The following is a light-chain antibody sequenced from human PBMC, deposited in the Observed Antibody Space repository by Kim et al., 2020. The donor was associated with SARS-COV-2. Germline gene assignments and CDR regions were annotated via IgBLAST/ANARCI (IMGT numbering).Light chain of an antibody. J-gene: IGLJ2*01. CDR2: DVS. CDR1: SSDVGVNNS. CDR3: SSYTSSSTFEV. V-gene: IGLV2-14*03. Sequence: QSITISSTGTSSDVGVNNSDSWSQHHPGKTPKLMIYDVSKRPTGVSNRFSSSKSGNTASLTISGLQAEDEADYYCSSYTSSSTFEVFGGGTQLTVL.